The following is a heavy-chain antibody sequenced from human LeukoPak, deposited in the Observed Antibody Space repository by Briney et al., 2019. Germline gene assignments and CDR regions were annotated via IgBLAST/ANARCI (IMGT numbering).Heavy chain of an antibody. D-gene: IGHD3-3*01. CDR2: IYYSGST. J-gene: IGHJ3*02. CDR1: GGSVSSGSYY. V-gene: IGHV4-61*01. Sequence: SETLSLTCTVSGGSVSSGSYYWSWIRQPPGKGLEWIGYIYYSGSTNYNPSLKSRVTISVDTSKNQFSLKLSSVTAADTAVYYCARGSNVLRFLEWLFDTYDAFDIWGQGTMVTVSS. CDR3: ARGSNVLRFLEWLFDTYDAFDI.